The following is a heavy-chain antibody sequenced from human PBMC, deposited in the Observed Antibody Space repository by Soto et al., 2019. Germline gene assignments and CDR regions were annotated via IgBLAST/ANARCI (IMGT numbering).Heavy chain of an antibody. CDR2: IYYSGST. Sequence: SETLSLTCTVSGGSISSSSYYWGWIRQPPGKGLEWIGSIYYSGSTYYNPSLKSRVTISVDTSKNQFSLKLSSVTAADTAVYYCARHKDMITFGGVIVKIRDPNDAFDIWGQGTMVTVSS. V-gene: IGHV4-39*01. CDR3: ARHKDMITFGGVIVKIRDPNDAFDI. J-gene: IGHJ3*02. CDR1: GGSISSSSYY. D-gene: IGHD3-16*02.